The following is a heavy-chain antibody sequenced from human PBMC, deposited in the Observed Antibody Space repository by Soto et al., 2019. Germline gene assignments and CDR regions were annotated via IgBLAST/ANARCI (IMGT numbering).Heavy chain of an antibody. J-gene: IGHJ3*02. D-gene: IGHD2-2*01. V-gene: IGHV5-51*01. CDR2: IYPGDSDT. Sequence: GEALKISCTGSGDRFTRYWIGWVRQLPGKGLEWMGIIYPGDSDTRYSPSFQGQVTISADKSISTAYLQWSSLKASDTAMYYCARRPPHGYCSSTSCYHDAFDIWGQGTRVNVS. CDR3: ARRPPHGYCSSTSCYHDAFDI. CDR1: GDRFTRYW.